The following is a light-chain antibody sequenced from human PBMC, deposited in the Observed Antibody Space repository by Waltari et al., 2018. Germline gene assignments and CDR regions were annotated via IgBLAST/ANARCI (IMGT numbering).Light chain of an antibody. Sequence: SALTQPASVSGSPGQSITIPCTGTSRDVGNYTLVSWYQQHPGKAPKLIIYEGSKRPSGVSNRFSGSKSGNTASLTISGLQAEDEADYYCCSYAGDTTWVFGGGTKLTVL. CDR1: SRDVGNYTL. J-gene: IGLJ3*02. CDR2: EGS. CDR3: CSYAGDTTWV. V-gene: IGLV2-23*01.